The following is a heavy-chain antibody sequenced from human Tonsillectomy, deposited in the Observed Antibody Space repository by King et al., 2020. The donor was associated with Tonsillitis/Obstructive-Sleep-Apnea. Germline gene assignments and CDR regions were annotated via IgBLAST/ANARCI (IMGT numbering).Heavy chain of an antibody. CDR3: ERDSMSHYYDTRRLYTFNY. CDR1: GYTFTSYG. Sequence: QLVQSGAEVKKHGASVQVSCKASGYTFTSYGNSWVRQAPGQGLERMAWISAHKDHTNYAQNLKGRVTMTTDTSTSTTYMELRSLRSHDTAVYYCERDSMSHYYDTRRLYTFNYWGQGTLPSVPS. D-gene: IGHD3-22*01. V-gene: IGHV1-18*01. J-gene: IGHJ4*02. CDR2: ISAHKDHT.